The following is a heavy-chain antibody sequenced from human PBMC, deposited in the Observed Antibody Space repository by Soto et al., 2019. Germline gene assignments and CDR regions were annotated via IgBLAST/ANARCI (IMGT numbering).Heavy chain of an antibody. CDR2: IIPMLGTT. D-gene: IGHD4-17*01. CDR3: AREIGYGDFSAALLD. V-gene: IGHV1-69*01. J-gene: IGHJ4*02. CDR1: GATVSKFL. Sequence: QVELVQSGAEVKKPGSSVKVSCKASGATVSKFLINWVRQAPGQGPEWMGGIIPMLGTTNYARKFRGRVTITADESTTTAYMELGSLQTDDTAVYYCAREIGYGDFSAALLDWGQGTLVTVSS.